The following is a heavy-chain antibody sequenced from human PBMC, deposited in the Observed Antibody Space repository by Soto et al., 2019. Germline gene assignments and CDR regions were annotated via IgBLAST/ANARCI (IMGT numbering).Heavy chain of an antibody. J-gene: IGHJ3*02. V-gene: IGHV1-69*01. CDR2: IIPIFGTA. D-gene: IGHD6-6*01. CDR1: GGTFSSYA. Sequence: QVQLVQSGAEVKKPGSSVKVSCKASGGTFSSYAISWVRQAPGQGLEWMGGIIPIFGTANYAQKFQGRVTITADESTSTAYMELSSLRSEDTAVYYCARVAPPPEQLVRNDAFDIWGQGTMVTVSS. CDR3: ARVAPPPEQLVRNDAFDI.